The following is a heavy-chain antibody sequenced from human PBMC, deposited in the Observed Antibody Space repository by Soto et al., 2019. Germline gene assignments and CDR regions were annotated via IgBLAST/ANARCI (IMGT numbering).Heavy chain of an antibody. V-gene: IGHV1-46*01. J-gene: IGHJ6*02. D-gene: IGHD3-10*01. Sequence: ASVKVSCKASGYTFTSYYMHWVRQAPGQGLEWMGIINPSGGSTSYAQKFQGRVTMTRDTSTSTVYMELSSLRSEDTAVYYCASAITMVRGVAYGMDVWGQGTTVTVSS. CDR2: INPSGGST. CDR1: GYTFTSYY. CDR3: ASAITMVRGVAYGMDV.